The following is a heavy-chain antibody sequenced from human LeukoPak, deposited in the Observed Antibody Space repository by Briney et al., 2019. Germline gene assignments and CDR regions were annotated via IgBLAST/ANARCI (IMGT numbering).Heavy chain of an antibody. CDR3: ARGPTDDAFDI. CDR2: IYYSGST. Sequence: KTSETLSLTCTVSGGSISSYYWSWIRQPPGKGLEWIGYIYYSGSTNYNPSLKSRVTISVDTSKNQFSLKLSSVTAADTAVYYCARGPTDDAFDIWGQGTMVTVSS. V-gene: IGHV4-59*12. J-gene: IGHJ3*02. CDR1: GGSISSYY.